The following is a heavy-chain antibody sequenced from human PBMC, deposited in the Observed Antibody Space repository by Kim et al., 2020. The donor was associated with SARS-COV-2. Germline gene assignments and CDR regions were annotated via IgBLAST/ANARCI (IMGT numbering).Heavy chain of an antibody. CDR3: ARGVILTGWPFYFDY. V-gene: IGHV3-7*05. D-gene: IGHD3-9*01. J-gene: IGHJ4*02. Sequence: GGSLRLSCAASGFTFSNYWMNWVRQAPGKGLEWVANIKQDGSEIYYVDSVKGRFTISRDNAKNSLYLQMNSLRAEDTAVYYCARGVILTGWPFYFDYWGQGTLVTVSS. CDR2: IKQDGSEI. CDR1: GFTFSNYW.